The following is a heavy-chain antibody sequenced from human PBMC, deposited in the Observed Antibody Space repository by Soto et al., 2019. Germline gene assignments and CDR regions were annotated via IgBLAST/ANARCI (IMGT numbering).Heavy chain of an antibody. CDR1: GGTFSSYT. J-gene: IGHJ6*02. V-gene: IGHV1-69*02. Sequence: QVQLVQSGAEVKKPGSSVKVSCKASGGTFSSYTISWVRQAPGQGLEWMGRIIPILGIANYAQKFQGRVTITADKSTRIAYMELSSLRSEDTAVYYCARTNSSSWYGGYYYYGMDVWGQGTTVTVSS. D-gene: IGHD6-13*01. CDR3: ARTNSSSWYGGYYYYGMDV. CDR2: IIPILGIA.